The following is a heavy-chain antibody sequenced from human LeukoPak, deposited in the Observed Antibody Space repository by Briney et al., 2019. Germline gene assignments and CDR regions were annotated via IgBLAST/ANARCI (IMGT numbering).Heavy chain of an antibody. D-gene: IGHD3-9*01. CDR2: INPNSGGT. V-gene: IGHV1-2*06. CDR1: GYTFTGYY. Sequence: GASVKVSCKASGYTFTGYYMHWVRQAPGQGLEWMGRINPNSGGTNYAQKFQGRVTMTRDTSISTAYMELSRLRSDDTAVYYCAREYYDILTGYLPWFDPWGQGTPVTVSS. J-gene: IGHJ5*02. CDR3: AREYYDILTGYLPWFDP.